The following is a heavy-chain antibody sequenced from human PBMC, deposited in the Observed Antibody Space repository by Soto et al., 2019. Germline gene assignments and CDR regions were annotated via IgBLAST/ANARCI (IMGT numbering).Heavy chain of an antibody. CDR2: MDPNSGNT. CDR1: GYTFTSYD. V-gene: IGHV1-8*01. Sequence: APVKVSCKASGYTFTSYDINWVRQATGQGLEWMGWMDPNSGNTGYAQKFQGRVTMTRNTSISTAYMELSSLRSEDTAVYYCARGGYCSSTSCHAHYYYMDVWGKGTTVTVSS. CDR3: ARGGYCSSTSCHAHYYYMDV. J-gene: IGHJ6*03. D-gene: IGHD2-2*01.